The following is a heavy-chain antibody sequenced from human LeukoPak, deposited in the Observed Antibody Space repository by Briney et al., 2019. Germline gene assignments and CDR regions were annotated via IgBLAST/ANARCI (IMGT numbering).Heavy chain of an antibody. CDR2: IIPILGIA. D-gene: IGHD6-13*01. V-gene: IGHV1-69*04. Sequence: SVKVSCKASGGTFSSYAISWVRQAPGQGLEWMGRIIPILGIANYAQKFQGRVTITADKSTSTAYMELSSLRSEDTAVYYCARGGIIAAAGDFDYWGQGTLVTVSS. CDR1: GGTFSSYA. J-gene: IGHJ4*02. CDR3: ARGGIIAAAGDFDY.